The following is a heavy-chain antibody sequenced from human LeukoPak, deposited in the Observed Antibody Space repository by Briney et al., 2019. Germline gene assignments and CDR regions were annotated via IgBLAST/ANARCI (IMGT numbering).Heavy chain of an antibody. J-gene: IGHJ6*03. Sequence: GGSLRLSCAASGFTFITYSMNWVRQAPGKGLEWVSSISSSSTYVYYADSMKGRFTISRDNAKNSLYLQMNSLRAEDTGVYYCAKGLRTGVGPYMGYHYYMDVWGKGATVTVSS. V-gene: IGHV3-21*04. CDR1: GFTFITYS. CDR3: AKGLRTGVGPYMGYHYYMDV. D-gene: IGHD3-16*01. CDR2: ISSSSTYV.